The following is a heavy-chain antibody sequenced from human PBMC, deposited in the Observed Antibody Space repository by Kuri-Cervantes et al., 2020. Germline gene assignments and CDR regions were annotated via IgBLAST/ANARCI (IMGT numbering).Heavy chain of an antibody. D-gene: IGHD6-19*01. CDR3: ATNVIAVAGHDF. V-gene: IGHV3-15*01. CDR1: GFTFSNAW. Sequence: GESLKISCAASGFTFSNAWMSWVRQAPGKGLEWVGRIKSKTDGGTTDYAAPVKGRFTISRDDSKNTLYLQTNSLRTEDTAMYFCATNVIAVAGHDFWGQGTLVTVSS. J-gene: IGHJ4*02. CDR2: IKSKTDGGTT.